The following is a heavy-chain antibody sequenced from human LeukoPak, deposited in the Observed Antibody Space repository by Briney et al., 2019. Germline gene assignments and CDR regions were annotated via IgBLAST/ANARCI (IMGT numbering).Heavy chain of an antibody. CDR1: GFTFSRFA. Sequence: GRSLRLSCAASGFTFSRFAMHWVRQAPGKGLGWVAVMSYDGSSEYYADSVKGRFTVSRDNSKNMLYLQMNSLRAEDTAVYYCARDSDYDILTGLDYWGQGTLVTVSS. D-gene: IGHD3-9*01. V-gene: IGHV3-30*04. CDR3: ARDSDYDILTGLDY. J-gene: IGHJ4*02. CDR2: MSYDGSSE.